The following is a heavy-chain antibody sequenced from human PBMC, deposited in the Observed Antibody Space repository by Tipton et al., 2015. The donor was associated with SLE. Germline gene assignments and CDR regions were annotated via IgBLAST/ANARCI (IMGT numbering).Heavy chain of an antibody. J-gene: IGHJ4*02. CDR2: IYPGDSDT. D-gene: IGHD5-18*01. CDR3: ARQYSYAKGYFDY. V-gene: IGHV5-51*01. CDR1: GYSFTSYW. Sequence: QSGAEVKKPGESLKISCKGSGYSFTSYWIGWVRQMPGKGLEWMGIIYPGDSDTRYSPPFQGRVTISADKSITPAYLQGSSLKASDAAMYYCARQYSYAKGYFDYWGQGTLVTVSS.